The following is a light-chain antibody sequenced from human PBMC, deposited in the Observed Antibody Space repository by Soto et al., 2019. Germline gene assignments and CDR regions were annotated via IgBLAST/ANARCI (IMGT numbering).Light chain of an antibody. V-gene: IGKV3-15*01. CDR3: QQCRNWPLT. CDR2: DAS. Sequence: EIVMTQSPATLSVSPGEGATLSCKASQNVYNNLAWYQQRPGQPPRLLIYDASTRATGISARFSGSGYGTEFTHTISSLQSEDFAVYFCQQCRNWPLTFGGGTKWIS. J-gene: IGKJ4*01. CDR1: QNVYNN.